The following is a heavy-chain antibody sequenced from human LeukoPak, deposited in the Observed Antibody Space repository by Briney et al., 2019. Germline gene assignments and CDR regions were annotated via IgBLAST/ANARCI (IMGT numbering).Heavy chain of an antibody. CDR3: ARVSHVVFALDI. D-gene: IGHD2-8*02. V-gene: IGHV4-4*07. CDR1: GGSISSYY. CDR2: IYTSGST. J-gene: IGHJ3*02. Sequence: SETPSLTCTVSGGSISSYYWSWIRQPAGKGLEWIGRIYTSGSTNYNPSLKSRVTMSVDTSKNQFSLKLSSVTAADTAVYYCARVSHVVFALDIWGQGTMVTVSS.